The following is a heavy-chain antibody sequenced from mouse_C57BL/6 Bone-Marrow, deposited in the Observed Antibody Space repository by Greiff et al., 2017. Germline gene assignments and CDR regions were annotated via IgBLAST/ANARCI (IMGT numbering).Heavy chain of an antibody. CDR1: GYTFTSYG. J-gene: IGHJ2*01. D-gene: IGHD2-4*01. Sequence: QVQLQQSGAELARPGASVKLSCKASGYTFTSYGISWVKQRTGPGLEWIGEIYPRSGNTYYNEKFKGKATLTADKSSSTAYMELRSLTSEDSAVYFCARESIYYDYDGGGYWGQGTTLTVSS. CDR3: ARESIYYDYDGGGY. CDR2: IYPRSGNT. V-gene: IGHV1-81*01.